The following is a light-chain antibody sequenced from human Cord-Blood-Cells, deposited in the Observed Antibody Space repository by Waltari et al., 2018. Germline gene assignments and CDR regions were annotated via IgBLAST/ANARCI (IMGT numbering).Light chain of an antibody. V-gene: IGKV1-33*01. CDR1: QDISNY. J-gene: IGKJ2*01. CDR3: QQYDNLPPLMYT. CDR2: DAS. Sequence: DIQMTQSPSSLSASVGDRVTITCQASQDISNYLNWYQQKPGKAPKLLIYDASNLETGVPSRFSGSGSGTDFTFTISSLQPEDIATYYCQQYDNLPPLMYTFGQGTKVEIK.